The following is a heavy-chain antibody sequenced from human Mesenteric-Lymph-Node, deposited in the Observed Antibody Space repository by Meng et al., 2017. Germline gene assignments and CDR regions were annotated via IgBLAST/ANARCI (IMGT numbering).Heavy chain of an antibody. V-gene: IGHV4-34*01. CDR2: IYHSGST. J-gene: IGHJ4*02. CDR3: ARDSGSYPGGYFDY. CDR1: GGSFSGYY. Sequence: SETLSLTCAVYGGSFSGYYWSWIRQPPGKGLEWIGSIYHSGSTYYNPSLKSRVTISVDTSKNQFSLKLSSVTAADTAVYYCARDSGSYPGGYFDYWGQGTLVTVSS. D-gene: IGHD1-26*01.